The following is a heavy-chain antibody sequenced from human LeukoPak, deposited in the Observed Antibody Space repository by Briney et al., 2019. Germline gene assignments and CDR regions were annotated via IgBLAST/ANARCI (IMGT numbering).Heavy chain of an antibody. CDR3: ANSDNLPLLDY. Sequence: GGSLRLSCAASGFTFSSYAMSWVRQAPGKGLEWVSVISGSGGSTYYADSVKGRFTISRDNAKNSLYLQMNSLRAEDTAVYYCANSDNLPLLDYWGQGTLVTVSS. CDR1: GFTFSSYA. V-gene: IGHV3-23*01. D-gene: IGHD1-1*01. CDR2: ISGSGGST. J-gene: IGHJ4*02.